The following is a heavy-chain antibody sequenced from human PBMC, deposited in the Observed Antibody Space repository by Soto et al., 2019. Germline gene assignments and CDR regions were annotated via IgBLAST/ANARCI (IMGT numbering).Heavy chain of an antibody. CDR3: ARVSYGDYVDY. Sequence: QVQLVQSGAEVKKPGASVKVSCKASGYTFTSYAMHWVRQAPGQRLEWMGWINAGNVNTKYSQKFQGRVTITRDTSARTAYMELSSLRSEDTAVYYCARVSYGDYVDYWGQGTLVTVSS. CDR1: GYTFTSYA. CDR2: INAGNVNT. D-gene: IGHD4-17*01. J-gene: IGHJ4*02. V-gene: IGHV1-3*01.